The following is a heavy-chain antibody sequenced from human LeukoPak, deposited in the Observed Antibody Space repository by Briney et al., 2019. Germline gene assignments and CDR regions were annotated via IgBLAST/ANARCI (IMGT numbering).Heavy chain of an antibody. Sequence: GGSLRLSCAASGFTFSDYYMSWIRQAPGKRLEWVSYISSSSSYTNYADSVKGRFTISRDNAKNSLYLQMNSLRAEDTAVYYCARPLTGDYVDYWGQGTLVTVSS. D-gene: IGHD1-14*01. J-gene: IGHJ4*02. CDR1: GFTFSDYY. CDR3: ARPLTGDYVDY. V-gene: IGHV3-11*06. CDR2: ISSSSSYT.